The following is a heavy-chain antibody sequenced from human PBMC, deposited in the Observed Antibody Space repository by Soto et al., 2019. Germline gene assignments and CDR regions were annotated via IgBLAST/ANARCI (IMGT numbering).Heavy chain of an antibody. V-gene: IGHV4-39*01. Sequence: SETLSLTCTVSGGSISSSSYYWGWIRQPPGKGLEWIGSIYYSGSTYYNPSLKSRVTISVDTSKNQFSLKLSSVTAADTAVYYCARLEWLRSYRLFDYWGQGTLVTV. CDR2: IYYSGST. D-gene: IGHD5-12*01. CDR1: GGSISSSSYY. J-gene: IGHJ4*02. CDR3: ARLEWLRSYRLFDY.